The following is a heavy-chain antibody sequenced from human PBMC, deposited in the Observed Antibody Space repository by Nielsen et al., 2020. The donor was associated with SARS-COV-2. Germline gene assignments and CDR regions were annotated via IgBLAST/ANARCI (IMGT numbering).Heavy chain of an antibody. CDR1: GYTFTSYY. Sequence: ASVKVSCKASGYTFTSYYMHWVRQAPGQGLEWMGIINPSGGSTSYVQKFQGRVTMTRDTSTSTAYMELRSLRSDDTAVYYCARDMGGRMLGYWGQGTLVTVSS. J-gene: IGHJ4*02. V-gene: IGHV1-46*01. CDR2: INPSGGST. CDR3: ARDMGGRMLGY.